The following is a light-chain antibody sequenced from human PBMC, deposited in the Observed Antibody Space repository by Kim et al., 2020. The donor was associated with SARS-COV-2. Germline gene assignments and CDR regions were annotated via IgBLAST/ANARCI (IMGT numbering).Light chain of an antibody. CDR3: QQSYSVPLT. CDR2: AAS. CDR1: QSISTY. Sequence: DIQLTQSPSSLSASVGDRVTITCRASQSISTYLNWYQQRPGRAPKLLIYAASTLQSGVPSGFSGSVSGTDFTLTIGSLQPEDFATYYCQQSYSVPLTFGGGTKVDIK. J-gene: IGKJ4*01. V-gene: IGKV1-39*01.